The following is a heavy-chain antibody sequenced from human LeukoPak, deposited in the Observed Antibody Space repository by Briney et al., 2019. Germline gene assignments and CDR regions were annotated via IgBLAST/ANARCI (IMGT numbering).Heavy chain of an antibody. D-gene: IGHD4-17*01. CDR3: ARDRLTTVTTFHFDY. V-gene: IGHV3-30*03. CDR1: GFTFSSYG. CDR2: ISYDGSNK. Sequence: PGGSLRLSCAASGFTFSSYGMHWVRQAPGKGLEWVAVISYDGSNKYYADSVKGRFTISRDNSKNTLYLQMSSLRAEDTAMYYCARDRLTTVTTFHFDYWGQGTLVTVSP. J-gene: IGHJ4*02.